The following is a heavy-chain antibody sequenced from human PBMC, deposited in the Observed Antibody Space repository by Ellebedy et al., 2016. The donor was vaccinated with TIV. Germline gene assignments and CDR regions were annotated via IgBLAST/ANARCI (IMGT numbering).Heavy chain of an antibody. CDR3: ARGATPFDF. J-gene: IGHJ4*02. CDR1: GASITHPNHF. CDR2: TYYSGST. Sequence: SETLSLTXTVSGASITHPNHFWTWIRQLPGTGLEWIGYTYYSGSTSYNPSLKSRVIISGDTSKKQFSLRLDSVTAADTAVYYCARGATPFDFWGQGILVTVSS. V-gene: IGHV4-31*03.